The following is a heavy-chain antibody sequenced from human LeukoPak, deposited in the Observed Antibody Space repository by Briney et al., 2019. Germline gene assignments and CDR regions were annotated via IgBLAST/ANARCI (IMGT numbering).Heavy chain of an antibody. CDR1: GFTFSSYA. D-gene: IGHD3-16*01. CDR3: APVFGS. Sequence: PGGSLRLSCAASGFTFSSYAMHWVRQAPGKGLEWVAVISYDGSNKYYADSVKGRFTISRDNSKNTLYLQMNSLRAEDTAVYYCAPVFGSWGQGTLVTVSS. CDR2: ISYDGSNK. J-gene: IGHJ4*02. V-gene: IGHV3-30-3*01.